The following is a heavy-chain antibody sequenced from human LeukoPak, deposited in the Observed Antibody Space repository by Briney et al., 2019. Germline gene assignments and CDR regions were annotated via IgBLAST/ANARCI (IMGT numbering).Heavy chain of an antibody. V-gene: IGHV3-74*01. CDR2: INSDGSST. J-gene: IGHJ4*02. CDR3: ARDKSVHYDISGSRFDY. D-gene: IGHD3-22*01. CDR1: GFAFSSNW. Sequence: PGGSLRLSCAASGFAFSSNWMHWVRQTPGKGLVWVSRINSDGSSTSYADSVKGRFTISRDNAKNTLYLQMNSLRAEDTAVYYCARDKSVHYDISGSRFDYWGQGTLVTVSS.